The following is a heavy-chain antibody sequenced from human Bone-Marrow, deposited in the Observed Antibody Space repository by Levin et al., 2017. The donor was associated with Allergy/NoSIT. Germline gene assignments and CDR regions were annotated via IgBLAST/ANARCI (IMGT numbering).Heavy chain of an antibody. CDR3: ARHSRVMIPIDALDI. Sequence: GESLKISCAASGFTFSGYALSWVRQAPGKGLEWVSAISNSGDSTYYGDPVTGRFTTSRDNSKSTLYLQMHSLRADDTAVYYCARHSRVMIPIDALDIWGQGTMVTVSS. J-gene: IGHJ3*02. D-gene: IGHD3-10*01. CDR2: ISNSGDST. V-gene: IGHV3-23*01. CDR1: GFTFSGYA.